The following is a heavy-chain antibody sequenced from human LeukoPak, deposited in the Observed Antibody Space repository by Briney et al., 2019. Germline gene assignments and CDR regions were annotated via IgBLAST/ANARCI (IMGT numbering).Heavy chain of an antibody. Sequence: ASVKVSCKASGYTFTSYYTHWVRQAPGQGLEWMGIINPSGGSTNYAQKFQGKVTMTRDTSTNTVYMELSSLRSEDTAVYYCARDWHWGFDLWGRGTLVTVSS. CDR3: ARDWHWGFDL. CDR2: INPSGGST. J-gene: IGHJ2*01. CDR1: GYTFTSYY. V-gene: IGHV1-46*01.